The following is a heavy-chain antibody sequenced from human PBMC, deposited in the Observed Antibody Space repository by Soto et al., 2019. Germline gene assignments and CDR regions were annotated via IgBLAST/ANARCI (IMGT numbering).Heavy chain of an antibody. J-gene: IGHJ6*02. V-gene: IGHV3-49*03. CDR1: GFTFGDYA. CDR2: IRSKAYGGTT. Sequence: GGSLRLSCTASGFTFGDYAMSWFRQAPGKGLEWVGFIRSKAYGGTTEYAASVKGRFTISRDDSKSIAYLQMNSLKTEDTAVYYCTRDYDFWSGYKYYYYYGMDVWGQGTTVTVSS. D-gene: IGHD3-3*01. CDR3: TRDYDFWSGYKYYYYYGMDV.